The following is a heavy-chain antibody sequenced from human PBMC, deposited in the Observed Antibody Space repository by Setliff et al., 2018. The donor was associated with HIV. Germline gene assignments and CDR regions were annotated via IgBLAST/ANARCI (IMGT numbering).Heavy chain of an antibody. V-gene: IGHV4-61*02. J-gene: IGHJ5*02. CDR1: GGSISSGSYY. CDR2: IYTSGST. D-gene: IGHD3-22*01. Sequence: SETLSLTCTVSGGSISSGSYYWSWIRQPAGKGLEWIGRIYTSGSTNYNPSLKSRVTISIDMSKNQSSLKLSYVTAADTAVYYCARADRSDFRERFKRFDPWGQGTLVTVSS. CDR3: ARADRSDFRERFKRFDP.